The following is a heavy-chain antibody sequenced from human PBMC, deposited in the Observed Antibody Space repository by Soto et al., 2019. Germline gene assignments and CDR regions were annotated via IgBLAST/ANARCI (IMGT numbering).Heavy chain of an antibody. CDR2: MNPNSGNT. CDR3: ARGWNPYDFWSGSWYFDL. Sequence: ASVKVSCKASGYTFTSYDINWVRQATGQGLEWMGWMNPNSGNTGYAQKFQGRVTMTRNTSISTAYMELSSLRSEDTAVYYCARGWNPYDFWSGSWYFDLWGRGTLVTVSS. V-gene: IGHV1-8*01. CDR1: GYTFTSYD. D-gene: IGHD3-3*01. J-gene: IGHJ2*01.